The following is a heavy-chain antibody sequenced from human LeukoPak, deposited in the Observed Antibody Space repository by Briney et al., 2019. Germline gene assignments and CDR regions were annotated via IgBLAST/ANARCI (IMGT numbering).Heavy chain of an antibody. D-gene: IGHD3-16*01. CDR1: GGSISSYY. CDR2: IYYSGST. J-gene: IGHJ4*02. CDR3: AGMRRETEGLDYLDY. V-gene: IGHV4-59*01. Sequence: PSETLSLTCTVSGGSISSYYWSWIRQPPGKGLEWIGYIYYSGSTNYNPSLKSRVTISVDTSKNQFSLRLSSVTAADTAVYSCAGMRRETEGLDYLDYWGQGTMVTVSS.